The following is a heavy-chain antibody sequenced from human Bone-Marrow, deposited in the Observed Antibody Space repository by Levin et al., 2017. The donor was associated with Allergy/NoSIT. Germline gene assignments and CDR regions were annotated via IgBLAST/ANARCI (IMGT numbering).Heavy chain of an antibody. D-gene: IGHD2-21*02. CDR2: INHSGST. Sequence: PSETLSLTCAVYGGSFSGYYWSWIRQPPGKGLEWIGEINHSGSTNYNPSLKSRVTISVDTSKNQFSLKLSSVTAADTAVYYCARVAAGGDSYNDYWGQGTLVTVSS. J-gene: IGHJ4*02. CDR3: ARVAAGGDSYNDY. V-gene: IGHV4-34*01. CDR1: GGSFSGYY.